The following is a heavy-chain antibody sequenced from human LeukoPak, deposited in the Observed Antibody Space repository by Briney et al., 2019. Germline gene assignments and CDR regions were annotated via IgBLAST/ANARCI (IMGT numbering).Heavy chain of an antibody. V-gene: IGHV3-7*03. CDR2: INQDGSKK. CDR1: GFTFTDYW. CDR3: AKGEAYCGGDCYPD. D-gene: IGHD2-21*02. Sequence: GGSLRLSCTTSGFTFTDYWMTWVRQAPGKGLEWVANINQDGSKKFYVDSVKGRFTISRDSSKNTLYLQMNSLRAEDTAVYYCAKGEAYCGGDCYPDWGQGTLVTVSS. J-gene: IGHJ4*02.